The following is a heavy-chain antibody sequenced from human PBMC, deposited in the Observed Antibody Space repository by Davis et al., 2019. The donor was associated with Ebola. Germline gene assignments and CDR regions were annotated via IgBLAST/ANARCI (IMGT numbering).Heavy chain of an antibody. D-gene: IGHD3-3*01. CDR1: GGSFSGYY. CDR2: INHSGST. Sequence: MPSETLSLTCAVYGGSFSGYYWSWIRQLPGKGLEWIGEINHSGSTNYNPSLKSRVTISVDTSKNQFSLKLSSVTAADTAVYYCARKYYDFWSGYVWGQGTTVTVSS. V-gene: IGHV4-34*01. J-gene: IGHJ6*02. CDR3: ARKYYDFWSGYV.